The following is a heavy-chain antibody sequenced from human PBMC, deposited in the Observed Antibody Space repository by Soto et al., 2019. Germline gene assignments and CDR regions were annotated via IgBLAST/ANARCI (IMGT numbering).Heavy chain of an antibody. Sequence: GGSLGLSCAASGFPFSSVAIHLVRQSPGKGLEWVAAIWGDGSTEKYADSVKGRFTISRDNSRYTLYLQMKSLRADDTAVYYCARSGNCLAHNCHRSGPFDYWRQGGLVTVSS. CDR2: IWGDGSTE. D-gene: IGHD2-15*01. J-gene: IGHJ4*02. CDR3: ARSGNCLAHNCHRSGPFDY. V-gene: IGHV3-33*01. CDR1: GFPFSSVA.